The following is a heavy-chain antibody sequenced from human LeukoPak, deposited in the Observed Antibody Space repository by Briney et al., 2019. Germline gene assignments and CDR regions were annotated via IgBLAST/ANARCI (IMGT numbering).Heavy chain of an antibody. CDR3: ARGRGYYYGSGSYYYPSYNWFDP. V-gene: IGHV4-34*01. J-gene: IGHJ5*02. Sequence: SETLSLTCAVYGGSFSGYYWSWIRQPPGKGLEWNGEINHSASTNYNPSLKSRVTISVDTSKNQFSLKLSSVTAADTAVYYCARGRGYYYGSGSYYYPSYNWFDPWGQGTLVTVSS. CDR1: GGSFSGYY. D-gene: IGHD3-10*01. CDR2: INHSAST.